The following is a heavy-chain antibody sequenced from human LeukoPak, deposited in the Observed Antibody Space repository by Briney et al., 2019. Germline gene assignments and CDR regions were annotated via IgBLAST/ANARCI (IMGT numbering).Heavy chain of an antibody. D-gene: IGHD3-22*01. J-gene: IGHJ4*02. CDR1: GFTFSSYA. CDR2: ISGSGGST. CDR3: AKDSTDYYDSSGYYSTGGYFDY. V-gene: IGHV3-23*01. Sequence: QAGGSLRLSCAASGFTFSSYAMSWVRQAPGKGLEWVSAISGSGGSTYYADSVKGRFTISRDNSKNTLYLQMNSLRAEDTAVYYCAKDSTDYYDSSGYYSTGGYFDYWGQGTLVTVSS.